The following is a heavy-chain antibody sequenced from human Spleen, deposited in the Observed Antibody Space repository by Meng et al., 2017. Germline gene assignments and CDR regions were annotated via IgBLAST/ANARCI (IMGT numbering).Heavy chain of an antibody. CDR3: ASSMTTVTAEIDY. V-gene: IGHV4-30-4*01. Sequence: QVQLQESGPGLVKPSQTPSLTCTVSGGSISSGDYYWSWIRQPPGKGLEWIGYIYYSGRTYYNPSLKSRVTISVDTSKNQFSLKLSSVTAADTAVYYCASSMTTVTAEIDYWGQGTLVTVSS. CDR2: IYYSGRT. J-gene: IGHJ4*02. CDR1: GGSISSGDYY. D-gene: IGHD4-17*01.